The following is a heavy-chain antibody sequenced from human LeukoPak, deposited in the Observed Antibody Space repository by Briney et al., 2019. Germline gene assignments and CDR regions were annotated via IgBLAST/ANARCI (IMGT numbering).Heavy chain of an antibody. CDR2: ISSSSSYI. V-gene: IGHV3-21*01. D-gene: IGHD3-9*01. CDR3: ARDVLTGYSPYYYYGVDV. CDR1: GFTFSSYN. Sequence: GSLRLSCAASGFTFSSYNMNLVRQAPGKGLEWVSSISSSSSYIYYADSVKGRFTISRDNAKNSLYLQMNSLRAEDTALYYCARDVLTGYSPYYYYGVDVWGQGTAVTVSS. J-gene: IGHJ6*02.